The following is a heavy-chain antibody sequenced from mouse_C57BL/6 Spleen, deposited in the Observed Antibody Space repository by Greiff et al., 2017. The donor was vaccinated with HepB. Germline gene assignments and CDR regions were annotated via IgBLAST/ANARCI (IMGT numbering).Heavy chain of an antibody. CDR3: ARGFMTTVVATDYAMDY. CDR2: IWSDGST. D-gene: IGHD1-1*01. Sequence: QVQLKQSGPGLVAPSQRLSITCTVSGFSLTSYGVHWVRQPPGKGLEWLVVIWSDGSTTYNSALKSRLSISKDNSKSQVFLKMNSLQTDDTAMYYCARGFMTTVVATDYAMDYWGQGTSVTVSS. CDR1: GFSLTSYG. V-gene: IGHV2-6*03. J-gene: IGHJ4*01.